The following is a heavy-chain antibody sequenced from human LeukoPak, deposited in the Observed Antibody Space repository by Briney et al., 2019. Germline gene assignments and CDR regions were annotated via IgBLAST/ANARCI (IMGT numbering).Heavy chain of an antibody. Sequence: ASVKVSCKASGYTFTSYDINWVRQATGQGLEWMGRMNPNSGNTGYAQKFQGRVTITRNTSISTAYMELSGLRSEDTAVYYCARLHYYDSSGYYYRTFDYWGQGTLVTVSS. J-gene: IGHJ4*02. CDR3: ARLHYYDSSGYYYRTFDY. CDR1: GYTFTSYD. D-gene: IGHD3-22*01. V-gene: IGHV1-8*03. CDR2: MNPNSGNT.